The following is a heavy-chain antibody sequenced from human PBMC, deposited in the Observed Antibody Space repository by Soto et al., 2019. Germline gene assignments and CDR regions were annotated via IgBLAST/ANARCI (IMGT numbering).Heavy chain of an antibody. CDR2: IYPDDSDT. V-gene: IGHV5-51*01. D-gene: IGHD1-26*01. CDR3: ARLSVGATRGSYYYYGMDV. Sequence: GESLKISCEASGYSFTFYWIAWVRQLPGKGLEWMGIIYPDDSDTRYSPSFQGQVTISADESITTAFLQWSSLKASDTGMYYCARLSVGATRGSYYYYGMDVWGQGTTVTVSS. J-gene: IGHJ6*02. CDR1: GYSFTFYW.